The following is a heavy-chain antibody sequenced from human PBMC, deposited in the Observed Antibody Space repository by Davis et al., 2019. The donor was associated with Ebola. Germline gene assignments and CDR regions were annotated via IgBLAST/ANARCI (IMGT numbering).Heavy chain of an antibody. CDR3: ARGGRYYDSSGYLYYYYGMDV. V-gene: IGHV1-8*01. Sequence: AASVKVSCKASGYTFTSYDINWVRQATGQGLEWMGWMNPNSGNTGYAQKFQGRVTMTRNTSISTAYMELSSLRSEDTAVYYCARGGRYYDSSGYLYYYYGMDVWGKGTTVTVSS. J-gene: IGHJ6*04. CDR1: GYTFTSYD. CDR2: MNPNSGNT. D-gene: IGHD3-22*01.